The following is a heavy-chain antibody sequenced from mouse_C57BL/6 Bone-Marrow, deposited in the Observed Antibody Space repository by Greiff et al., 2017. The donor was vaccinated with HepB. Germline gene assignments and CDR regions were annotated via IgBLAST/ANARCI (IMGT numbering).Heavy chain of an antibody. CDR3: ARSRVTTVVDYYAMDY. CDR1: GYTFTSYW. J-gene: IGHJ4*01. V-gene: IGHV1-72*01. Sequence: QVQLQQSGAELVKPGASVKLSCKASGYTFTSYWMHWVKQRPGRGLEWIGRIDPNSGGTKYNEKFKSKATLTVDKPSSTAYMQLSSLTSEDSAVYYCARSRVTTVVDYYAMDYWGQGTSVTVSS. D-gene: IGHD1-1*01. CDR2: IDPNSGGT.